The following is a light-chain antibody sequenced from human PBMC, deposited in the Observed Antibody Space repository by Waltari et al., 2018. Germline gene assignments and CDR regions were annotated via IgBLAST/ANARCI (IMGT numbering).Light chain of an antibody. CDR3: CSYAGSYTFKVV. CDR1: SSDVGGYNY. J-gene: IGLJ2*01. Sequence: QSALTQPRSVSGSPGQSVTISCTGTSSDVGGYNYVSWYQQHPGKATKLMIYDVSKRPSGVPDRFSGSKSGNTASLTISGLQAEDEADYYCCSYAGSYTFKVVFGGETKLTVL. CDR2: DVS. V-gene: IGLV2-11*02.